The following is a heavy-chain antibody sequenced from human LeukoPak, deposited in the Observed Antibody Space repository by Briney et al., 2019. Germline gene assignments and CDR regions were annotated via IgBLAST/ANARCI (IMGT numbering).Heavy chain of an antibody. CDR3: AKSGSGSYYKGGYDN. CDR1: GFTFSTYA. J-gene: IGHJ4*02. Sequence: GGSLRLSCAASGFTFSTYAMYWVRQAPGKGLEWVSAVSGSGGSTYYADSVKGRFTISRDNSKNTLYLQMNSLRAEDTALYYCAKSGSGSYYKGGYDNWGQGTLVTVSS. D-gene: IGHD3-10*01. V-gene: IGHV3-23*01. CDR2: VSGSGGST.